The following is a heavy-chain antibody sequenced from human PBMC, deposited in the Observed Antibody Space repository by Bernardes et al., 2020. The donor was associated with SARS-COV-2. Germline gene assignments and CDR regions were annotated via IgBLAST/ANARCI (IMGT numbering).Heavy chain of an antibody. CDR2: INHSGST. D-gene: IGHD4-17*01. CDR3: ARGMVTTGYYGMDV. CDR1: GGSFSGYY. J-gene: IGHJ6*02. V-gene: IGHV4-34*01. Sequence: SETLSLTCAVYGGSFSGYYWSWIRQPPGKGLEWIGEINHSGSTNYNPSLKSRVTISVDTSKNQFSLKLSSVTAADTAVYYCARGMVTTGYYGMDVWGQGTTVTVSS.